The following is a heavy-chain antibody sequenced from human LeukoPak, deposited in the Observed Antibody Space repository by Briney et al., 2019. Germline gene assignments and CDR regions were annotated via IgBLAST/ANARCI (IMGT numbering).Heavy chain of an antibody. D-gene: IGHD3-3*01. CDR1: GYNFPIYW. CDR3: ARPNLYYDFWSGSTPGAFDI. CDR2: IYPGDSDT. J-gene: IGHJ3*02. V-gene: IGHV5-51*01. Sequence: GESLKISCQGSGYNFPIYWIGWVRQMPGKGLEWMGIIYPGDSDTRYSPSFQGQATISADKSISTAYLQWSSLKASDTAMYYCARPNLYYDFWSGSTPGAFDIWGQGTMVTVSS.